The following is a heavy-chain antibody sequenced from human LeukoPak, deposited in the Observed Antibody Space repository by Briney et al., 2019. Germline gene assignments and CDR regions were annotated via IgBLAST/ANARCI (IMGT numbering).Heavy chain of an antibody. CDR1: GFTFSSYS. V-gene: IGHV3-21*01. CDR2: ISSTSTYI. CDR3: ARDSVIVPAAPLRHYYYMDV. Sequence: GGSLRLSCAASGFTFSSYSMNWVRQAPGKGLEWVSSISSTSTYIYYADSVKGRFTISRDNAKTSLYLQMNSLRAEDTAVYYCARDSVIVPAAPLRHYYYMDVWGKGTTVTVSS. J-gene: IGHJ6*03. D-gene: IGHD2-2*01.